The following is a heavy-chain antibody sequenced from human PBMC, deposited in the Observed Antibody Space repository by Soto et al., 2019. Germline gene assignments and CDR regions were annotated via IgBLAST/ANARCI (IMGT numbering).Heavy chain of an antibody. D-gene: IGHD3-22*01. V-gene: IGHV3-74*01. CDR3: ARDQLYYNDISGRPLNAFDV. Sequence: GGSLRLSCAASGFTFSGYWMYWVRQSPGKGLVWVSRIDGDGTSTGYADSVKGRFTISRDNAKNSLYLQMNSLRAEDTAVYYCARDQLYYNDISGRPLNAFDVWGQGAMVTVSS. J-gene: IGHJ3*01. CDR1: GFTFSGYW. CDR2: IDGDGTST.